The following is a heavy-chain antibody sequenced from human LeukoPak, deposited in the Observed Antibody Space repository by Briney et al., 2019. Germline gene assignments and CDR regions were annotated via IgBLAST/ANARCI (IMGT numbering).Heavy chain of an antibody. CDR2: ISSSSSYI. Sequence: GGSLRLSCAASGFTFSSYSMNWVRQAPGKGLEWVSSISSSSSYIYYADSVKGRFTISRDNAKNSLYLQMNSLRAEDTAVCYCARENTVTTWGDAFDIWGQGTMVTVSS. CDR1: GFTFSSYS. V-gene: IGHV3-21*01. J-gene: IGHJ3*02. CDR3: ARENTVTTWGDAFDI. D-gene: IGHD4-17*01.